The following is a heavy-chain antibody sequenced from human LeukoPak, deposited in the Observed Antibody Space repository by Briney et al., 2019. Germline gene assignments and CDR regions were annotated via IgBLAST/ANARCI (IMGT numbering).Heavy chain of an antibody. D-gene: IGHD1-26*01. V-gene: IGHV3-33*08. J-gene: IGHJ4*02. CDR1: GFTFNSYG. CDR3: ARDPQLGYSGSYFDY. Sequence: PGGSLRLSCAVSGFTFNSYGMHWVRQAPGKGLEWVAVIWYDGSNKYYADSVKGRFTISRDNSKNTLYLQMNSLRAEDTAVYYCARDPQLGYSGSYFDYWGQGTLVTVSS. CDR2: IWYDGSNK.